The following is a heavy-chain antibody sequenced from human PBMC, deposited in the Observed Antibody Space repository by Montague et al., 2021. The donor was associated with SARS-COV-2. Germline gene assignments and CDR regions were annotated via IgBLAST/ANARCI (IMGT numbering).Heavy chain of an antibody. CDR1: GASVRSGNW. CDR3: ALPLGGARFDP. D-gene: IGHD3-16*01. J-gene: IGHJ5*02. CDR2: LIYRENT. Sequence: SETLSLTCTVSGASVRSGNWWCSISTPPEKWLGRIRDLIYRENTNYNPSLNSRLTLSVDKNKNQISLKLISVTAADTAMYYCALPLGGARFDPWGQERLVTVS. V-gene: IGHV4-4*02.